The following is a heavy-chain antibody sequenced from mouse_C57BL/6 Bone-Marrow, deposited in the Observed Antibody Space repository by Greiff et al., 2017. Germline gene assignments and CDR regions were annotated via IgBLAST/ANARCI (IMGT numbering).Heavy chain of an antibody. Sequence: VQLQRPGAELVKPGASVKLSCKASGYTFTSYWMHWVKQRPGRGLEWIGRIDPSSGGTNYNEKFKGKATLTVDKPSSTAYMQLSSLTSEDSAVDYYAGPIARDYDMDYWGQGTSVTVSS. CDR1: GYTFTSYW. J-gene: IGHJ4*01. CDR2: IDPSSGGT. CDR3: AGPIARDYDMDY. V-gene: IGHV1-72*01.